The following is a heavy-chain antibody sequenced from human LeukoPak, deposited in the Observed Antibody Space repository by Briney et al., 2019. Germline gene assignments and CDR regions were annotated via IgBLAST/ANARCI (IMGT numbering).Heavy chain of an antibody. CDR1: GFTFSDYY. Sequence: PGGSLRLSCAASGFTFSDYYMSWIRQAPGKGLEWVSYISSSGSTIYYADSVKGRFTISRDNAKNSLYLQMNSLRAEDTAVYYCARPRMLYFKSDAFDIWGQGTMVTVSS. D-gene: IGHD2-8*01. CDR2: ISSSGSTI. V-gene: IGHV3-11*04. CDR3: ARPRMLYFKSDAFDI. J-gene: IGHJ3*02.